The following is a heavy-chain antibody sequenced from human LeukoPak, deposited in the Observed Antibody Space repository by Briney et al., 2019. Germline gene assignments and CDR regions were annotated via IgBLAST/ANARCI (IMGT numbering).Heavy chain of an antibody. D-gene: IGHD6-13*01. J-gene: IGHJ4*02. V-gene: IGHV3-23*01. Sequence: GGSLRLSCAASGFTFSGSAMSWVRQAPGKGLEWVSGISIGGDYTYYADSVKGRFTISRDNSKNTLSLQMSNLRAEDTAIYYCAKLHSATIAADFDHWGQGTLVTVSS. CDR3: AKLHSATIAADFDH. CDR1: GFTFSGSA. CDR2: ISIGGDYT.